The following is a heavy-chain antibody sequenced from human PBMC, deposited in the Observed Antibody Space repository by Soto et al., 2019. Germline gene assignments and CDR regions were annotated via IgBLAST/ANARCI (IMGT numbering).Heavy chain of an antibody. CDR2: ISAGGGST. D-gene: IGHD6-13*01. CDR1: GFTFSSYA. Sequence: EVQLLESGGGLVQPGGSLRLSCAASGFTFSSYAMSWVRQAPGKGLEWVSAISAGGGSTYYADSVKGRFTISRDNSKNTLYLQMSSLSAEDTAVYYCAKDLASSRWFYGMDVWGQGTTVTVSS. J-gene: IGHJ6*02. V-gene: IGHV3-23*01. CDR3: AKDLASSRWFYGMDV.